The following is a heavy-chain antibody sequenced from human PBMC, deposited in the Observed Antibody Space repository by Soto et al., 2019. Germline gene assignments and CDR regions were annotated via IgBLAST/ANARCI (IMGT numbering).Heavy chain of an antibody. D-gene: IGHD4-17*01. CDR3: ARPSTGWGDYGWSLGY. V-gene: IGHV1-18*01. CDR1: GYTFSGYA. Sequence: QVQLVQSAAEVKKPGASVKASCTTSGYTFSGYAMSWVRQAPGQGLELMGWISAYNGNTGYAQKLQARLTLTSDTSSATAHMEMRGLTSGATALYYCARPSTGWGDYGWSLGYWGQGTLVTVSS. CDR2: ISAYNGNT. J-gene: IGHJ4*02.